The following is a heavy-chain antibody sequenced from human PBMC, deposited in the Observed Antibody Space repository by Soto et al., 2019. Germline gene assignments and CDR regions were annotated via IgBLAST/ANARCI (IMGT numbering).Heavy chain of an antibody. CDR1: GGSISSYY. CDR3: ARLAVVAAAGDYYYYGMDV. V-gene: IGHV4-59*01. D-gene: IGHD6-13*01. CDR2: IYYSGST. J-gene: IGHJ6*02. Sequence: SETLSLTCTVSGGSISSYYWSWIRQPPGKGLEWIGYIYYSGSTNYNPSLKSRVAISVDTSKNQFSLKLSSVTAADTAVYYCARLAVVAAAGDYYYYGMDVWGQGTTVTVSS.